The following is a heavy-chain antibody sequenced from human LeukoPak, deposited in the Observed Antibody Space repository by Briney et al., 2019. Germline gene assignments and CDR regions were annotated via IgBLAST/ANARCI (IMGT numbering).Heavy chain of an antibody. D-gene: IGHD1-26*01. V-gene: IGHV1-18*01. CDR2: VSPFNGKT. J-gene: IGHJ4*02. CDR1: GYTFSSYG. CDR3: ARRGGSYSHSDF. Sequence: ASVKVSCKASGYTFSSYGIIWARPAPGQGLQWMGWVSPFNGKTGYAPKLQGRVTMTTDTSTTTAYMELRSLTSDDTAVYYCARRGGSYSHSDFWGQGTLVTVSS.